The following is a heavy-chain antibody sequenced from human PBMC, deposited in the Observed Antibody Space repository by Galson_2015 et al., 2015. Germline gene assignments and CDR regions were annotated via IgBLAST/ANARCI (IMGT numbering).Heavy chain of an antibody. Sequence: SLRLSCAASGFTISGSAMHWVRQASGKGLEWIGHIKNKANNYATTYAASVRGRITISRDDSENTAYLEMSSLKTEDTAVYYCAKDPRCAVPPAAMMGGGGVGRRPRADIWGQGTMVTVSS. D-gene: IGHD2-2*01. V-gene: IGHV3-73*01. CDR2: IKNKANNYAT. CDR3: AKDPRCAVPPAAMMGGGGVGRRPRADI. J-gene: IGHJ3*02. CDR1: GFTISGSA.